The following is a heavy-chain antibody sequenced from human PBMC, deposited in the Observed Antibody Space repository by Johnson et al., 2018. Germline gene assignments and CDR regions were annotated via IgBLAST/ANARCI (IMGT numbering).Heavy chain of an antibody. CDR3: AKYPGAAGLGAFDM. J-gene: IGHJ3*02. CDR1: GFTFSTYG. Sequence: VQLQESGGGLAQPGGSLRVSCAASGFTFSTYGMSWVRQAPGQGLEWVSSISDSGGSTYYGDSVKGRFTISRDNSKNTLVLQMNGLGAGDTAVYYCAKYPGAAGLGAFDMWGQGTMVTVS. CDR2: ISDSGGST. D-gene: IGHD3/OR15-3a*01. V-gene: IGHV3-23*01.